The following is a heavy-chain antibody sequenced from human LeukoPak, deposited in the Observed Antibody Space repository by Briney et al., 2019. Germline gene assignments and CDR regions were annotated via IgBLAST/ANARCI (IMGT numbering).Heavy chain of an antibody. D-gene: IGHD6-19*01. CDR3: ARGPLPESGWNGYYFDY. J-gene: IGHJ4*02. CDR2: IYHSGST. Sequence: SGTLSLTCAVSGGSISSSNWWSWVRQPPGKGLEWIGEIYHSGSTNYNPSLKSRVTISVDKSKNQFSLKLSSVTAADTAVYYCARGPLPESGWNGYYFDYWGQGTLVTVSS. V-gene: IGHV4-4*02. CDR1: GGSISSSNW.